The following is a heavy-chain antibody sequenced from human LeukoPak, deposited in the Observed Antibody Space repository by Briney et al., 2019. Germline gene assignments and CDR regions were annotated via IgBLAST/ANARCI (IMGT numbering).Heavy chain of an antibody. CDR2: IKSKTDDGTT. D-gene: IGHD3-3*01. CDR3: ARGRSGGHFDL. CDR1: GFTFSDAW. V-gene: IGHV3-15*01. Sequence: AGGSLRLSCAASGFTFSDAWMSWVRQAPGKGLEWVGRIKSKTDDGTTGYAAPVKGRFTISRDDSKNTFYLQMNSLKTEDTAVYYCARGRSGGHFDLWGQGTLVTVSS. J-gene: IGHJ4*02.